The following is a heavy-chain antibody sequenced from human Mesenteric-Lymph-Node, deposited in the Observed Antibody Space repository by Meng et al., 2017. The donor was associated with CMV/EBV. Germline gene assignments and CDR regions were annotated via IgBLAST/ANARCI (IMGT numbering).Heavy chain of an antibody. D-gene: IGHD4/OR15-4a*01. CDR3: ATNYTDYNFGMDV. CDR2: ISYDGYNK. Sequence: GESLKISCAASGFTFSNAWMTWVRQAPGKGLEWVAAISYDGYNKYYADSVKGRFTISRDNSKNTLYLQMSSLAAEDTAVYYCATNYTDYNFGMDVWGQGTTVTVSS. J-gene: IGHJ6*02. CDR1: GFTFSNAW. V-gene: IGHV3-30-3*01.